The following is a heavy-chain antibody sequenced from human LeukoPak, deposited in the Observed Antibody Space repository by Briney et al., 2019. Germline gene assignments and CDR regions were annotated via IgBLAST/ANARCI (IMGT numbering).Heavy chain of an antibody. CDR2: LSNSGST. J-gene: IGHJ5*02. D-gene: IGHD2-2*01. V-gene: IGHV4-61*01. CDR3: ARHIVVVPETWFDP. CDR1: GGSISSSSYY. Sequence: SETLSLTCTVSGGSISSSSYYWSWIRQPPGKGLEWIGYLSNSGSTNYNPSLKSRVTISIDTSKNQFSLKLSSVTTADTAVYFCARHIVVVPETWFDPWGQGTLVIVSS.